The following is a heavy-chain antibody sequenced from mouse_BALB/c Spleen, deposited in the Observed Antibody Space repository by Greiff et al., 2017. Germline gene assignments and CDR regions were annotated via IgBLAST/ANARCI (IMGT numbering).Heavy chain of an antibody. Sequence: EVKLVESGGGLVKPGGSLKLSCAASGFTFSSYTMSWVRQTPEKRLEWVATISSGGSYTYYPDSVKGRFTISRDNAKNTLYLQMSSLKSEDTAMYYCTTLLLRWYFDVWGAGTTVTVSS. D-gene: IGHD1-1*01. J-gene: IGHJ1*01. CDR2: ISSGGSYT. V-gene: IGHV5-6-4*01. CDR3: TTLLLRWYFDV. CDR1: GFTFSSYT.